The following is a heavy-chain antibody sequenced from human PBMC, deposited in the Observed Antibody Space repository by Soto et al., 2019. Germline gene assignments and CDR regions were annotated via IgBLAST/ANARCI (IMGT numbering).Heavy chain of an antibody. CDR1: GYSIWRCPYY. Sequence: PSETLSPTCTVFGYSIWRCPYYWGLIRQHPGKCQDWIGYIYYSGSTFYNQSLKSRVNISVDTSKNQFSLKLNSVTAADTAVYYCARDLWGYCGTDCYPLDVWGQGTTVTVSS. J-gene: IGHJ6*02. CDR2: IYYSGST. CDR3: ARDLWGYCGTDCYPLDV. V-gene: IGHV4-31*03. D-gene: IGHD2-21*02.